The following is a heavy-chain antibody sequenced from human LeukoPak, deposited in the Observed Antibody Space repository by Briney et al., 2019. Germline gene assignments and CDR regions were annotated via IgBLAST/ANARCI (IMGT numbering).Heavy chain of an antibody. CDR3: AKKRDYGDYVSYFDY. V-gene: IGHV3-30*04. D-gene: IGHD4-17*01. CDR1: GFTFSSNA. Sequence: GGSLRLSCAASGFTFSSNAMHWGRQAPGKGLEWVAVISYDGSNKYYADSVKGRFTISRDNSKNTLYLQMNSLRAEDTAVYYCAKKRDYGDYVSYFDYWGQGTLVTVS. J-gene: IGHJ4*02. CDR2: ISYDGSNK.